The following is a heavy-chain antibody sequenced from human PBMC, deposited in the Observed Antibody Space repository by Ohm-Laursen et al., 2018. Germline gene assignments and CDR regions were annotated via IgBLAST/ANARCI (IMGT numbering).Heavy chain of an antibody. J-gene: IGHJ4*02. V-gene: IGHV4-59*01. CDR2: IHYSGTT. CDR3: ARSQGAYQLLRFDH. CDR1: GDSIGSYY. Sequence: GTLSLTCTVSGDSIGSYYWSWIRQPPGKGLEWIGYIHYSGTTNYNPSFKSRLTMSIDTSKNQFSLKLSSVTAADSAVYYCARSQGAYQLLRFDHWGQGTLVTVSS. D-gene: IGHD2-2*01.